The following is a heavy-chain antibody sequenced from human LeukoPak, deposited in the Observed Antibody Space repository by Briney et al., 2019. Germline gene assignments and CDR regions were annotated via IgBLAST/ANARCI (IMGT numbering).Heavy chain of an antibody. J-gene: IGHJ4*02. V-gene: IGHV3-48*04. CDR2: ISTAGNTM. CDR1: GFTFSSYW. Sequence: QSGGSLRLSCAASGFTFSSYWMSWVRQAPGKGPEWVSSISTAGNTMYYADSVKGRFTISRDNAKNLLYLQMNSLRAEDTAVYYCARRAPSHDFDDWGQGTLVTVSS. CDR3: ARRAPSHDFDD.